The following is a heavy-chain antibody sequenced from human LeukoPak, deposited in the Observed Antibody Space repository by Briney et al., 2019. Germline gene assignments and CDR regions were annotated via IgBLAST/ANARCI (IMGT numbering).Heavy chain of an antibody. CDR1: GGSISSSSYY. V-gene: IGHV4-39*07. J-gene: IGHJ6*02. CDR2: IYYSGST. Sequence: SETLSLTCTVSGGSISSSSYYWGWIRQPPGKGLEWIGSIYYSGSTYYNPSLKSRVTISVDTSKNQFSLKLSSVTAADTAVYYCARHSMETGGYSYGSYYYGMDVWGQGTTVTVSS. D-gene: IGHD5-18*01. CDR3: ARHSMETGGYSYGSYYYGMDV.